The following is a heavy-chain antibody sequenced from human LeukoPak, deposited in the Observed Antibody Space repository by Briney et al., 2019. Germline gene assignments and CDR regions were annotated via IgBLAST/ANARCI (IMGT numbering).Heavy chain of an antibody. CDR2: ISAYNGNT. CDR1: GYTFTGYY. Sequence: GASVKVSCKASGYTFTGYYMHWVRQAPGQGLEWMGWISAYNGNTNYAQKLQGRVTMTTDTSTSTAYMELRSLRSDDTAVYYCARWQWELDWFDPWGQGTLVTVSS. J-gene: IGHJ5*02. V-gene: IGHV1-18*04. CDR3: ARWQWELDWFDP. D-gene: IGHD1-26*01.